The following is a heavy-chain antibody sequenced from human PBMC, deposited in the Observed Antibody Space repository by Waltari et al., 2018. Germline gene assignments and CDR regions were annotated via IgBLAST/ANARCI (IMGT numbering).Heavy chain of an antibody. V-gene: IGHV1-69*08. Sequence: QVQLVQSGAEVKTPGSSVKVSCKASGGTFSSYAISWVRQAPGQGLEWMGRIIPIFGTANYAQKFQGRVTITADKSTSTAYMELSSLRSEDTAVYYCARARLGAARPFLFHSFDYWGQGTLVTVSS. CDR3: ARARLGAARPFLFHSFDY. CDR1: GGTFSSYA. J-gene: IGHJ4*02. D-gene: IGHD6-6*01. CDR2: IIPIFGTA.